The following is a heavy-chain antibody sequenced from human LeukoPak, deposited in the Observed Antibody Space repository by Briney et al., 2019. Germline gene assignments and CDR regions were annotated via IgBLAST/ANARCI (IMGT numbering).Heavy chain of an antibody. J-gene: IGHJ5*02. Sequence: SETLSLTCTVSGGSISSYYWSWIRQPPGKGLEWIGYIYYSGSTNYNPSLKSRVTISVDTSKNQFSLKLSSVTAADTAVYYCARAASGTAVAGNLGWFDPWGQGTLVTVSS. CDR3: ARAASGTAVAGNLGWFDP. D-gene: IGHD6-19*01. CDR1: GGSISSYY. V-gene: IGHV4-59*01. CDR2: IYYSGST.